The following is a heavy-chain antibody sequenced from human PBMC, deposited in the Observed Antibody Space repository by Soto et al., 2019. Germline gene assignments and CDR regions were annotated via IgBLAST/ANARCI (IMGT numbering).Heavy chain of an antibody. Sequence: SETLSLTCAVYGGSFSGYYWSWIRQPPGKGLEWIGEINHSGSTNYNPSLKSRVTISVDTSKNQFSLKLSSVTAADTAVYYCARRTSNCSSTSCHPDNWFDPWGQGTLVTVSS. CDR1: GGSFSGYY. CDR3: ARRTSNCSSTSCHPDNWFDP. V-gene: IGHV4-34*01. J-gene: IGHJ5*02. D-gene: IGHD2-2*01. CDR2: INHSGST.